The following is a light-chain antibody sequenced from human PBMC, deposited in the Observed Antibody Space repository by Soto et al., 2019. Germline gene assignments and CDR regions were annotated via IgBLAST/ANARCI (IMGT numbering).Light chain of an antibody. CDR2: DAS. CDR1: QSVSSY. J-gene: IGKJ2*01. Sequence: EIVLTQSPATLSLSPGERATLSCRASQSVSSYFAWYQQKPGQAPRLLIYDASNRATGIPARFSGSGSGTDFTLTISSLDPEDVAVYYCQQRSNWPPYTFGQGTKLEIK. V-gene: IGKV3-11*01. CDR3: QQRSNWPPYT.